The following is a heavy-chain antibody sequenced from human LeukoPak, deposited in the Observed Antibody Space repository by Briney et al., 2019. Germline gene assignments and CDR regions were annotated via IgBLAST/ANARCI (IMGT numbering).Heavy chain of an antibody. CDR1: GYSFTSYW. CDR3: ARHGLWFGELLPFDP. Sequence: GESLKISCQGSGYSFTSYWIGWVRPMPGKGLEWMGIIYPGDSDTRYSPSFQGQVTISADKSISTAYLQWSSLKAPDTAMYYCARHGLWFGELLPFDPWGQGTLVTVSS. J-gene: IGHJ5*02. V-gene: IGHV5-51*01. CDR2: IYPGDSDT. D-gene: IGHD3-10*01.